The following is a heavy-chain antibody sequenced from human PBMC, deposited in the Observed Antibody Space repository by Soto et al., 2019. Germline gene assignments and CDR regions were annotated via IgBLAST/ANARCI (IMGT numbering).Heavy chain of an antibody. Sequence: SETLSLTCTVSGDSISSSYWSWIRQSPGKGLEWIGYIYYSGFTNYNPSLKSRVTISVDTSKNQFSLKLSSVTAADTAVYYCARHPGYDDILTGYTTYYFDSWGQGILVTVSS. V-gene: IGHV4-59*08. CDR1: GDSISSSY. CDR2: IYYSGFT. D-gene: IGHD3-9*01. J-gene: IGHJ4*02. CDR3: ARHPGYDDILTGYTTYYFDS.